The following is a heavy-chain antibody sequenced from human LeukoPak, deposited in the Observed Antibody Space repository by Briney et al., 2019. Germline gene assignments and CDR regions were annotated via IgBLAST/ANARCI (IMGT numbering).Heavy chain of an antibody. Sequence: ASVKVSCKASGYTFTGYYLHWVRQAPGQGLEWMAWINPNSADTKIAQKFQGRVTMTRDTSISTAYMELSSLRAEDTAVYYCARWSGGLDAFDIWGQGTMVTVSS. J-gene: IGHJ3*02. V-gene: IGHV1-2*02. CDR1: GYTFTGYY. D-gene: IGHD4-23*01. CDR2: INPNSADT. CDR3: ARWSGGLDAFDI.